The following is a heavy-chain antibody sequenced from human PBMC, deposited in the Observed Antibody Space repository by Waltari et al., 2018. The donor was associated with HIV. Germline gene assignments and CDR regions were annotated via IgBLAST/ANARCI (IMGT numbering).Heavy chain of an antibody. CDR3: ARALDYDILTGYYNAFDY. CDR2: IYTSGST. D-gene: IGHD3-9*01. CDR1: RGSISSGSYY. Sequence: QVQLQESGPGLVKPSQTLSLTCTVPRGSISSGSYYWSWIRQRAGKGLEWIGRIYTSGSTNYNPSLKSRVTISVDTSKNQFSLKLSSVTAADTAVYYCARALDYDILTGYYNAFDYWGQGTLVTVSS. J-gene: IGHJ4*02. V-gene: IGHV4-61*02.